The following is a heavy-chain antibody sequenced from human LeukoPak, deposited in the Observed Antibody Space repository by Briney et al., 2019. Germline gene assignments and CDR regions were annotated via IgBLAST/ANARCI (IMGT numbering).Heavy chain of an antibody. V-gene: IGHV4-30-2*01. CDR2: IYHSGST. CDR1: GGSISSGGYS. D-gene: IGHD5-18*01. J-gene: IGHJ5*02. Sequence: SETPSLTCAVSGGSISSGGYSWSWIRQPPGKGLEWIGYIYHSGSTYYNPSLKSRVTISVDRSKNQFSLKLSSVTAADTAVYYCARGGYSYGNNWFDPWGQGTLVTVSS. CDR3: ARGGYSYGNNWFDP.